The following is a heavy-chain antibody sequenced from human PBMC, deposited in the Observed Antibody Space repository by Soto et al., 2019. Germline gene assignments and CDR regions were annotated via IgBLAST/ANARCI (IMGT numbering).Heavy chain of an antibody. Sequence: GGSLRLSCAASGFTVSTKYMSWVRQAPGKGLEWVSVIYSGGSTFYADSVRGRFTISRDNSKNTVNLQMNSLRAEDTAVYYCARDPWAADYCGQGTLVTVSS. J-gene: IGHJ4*02. CDR3: ARDPWAADY. CDR2: IYSGGST. CDR1: GFTVSTKY. D-gene: IGHD3-16*01. V-gene: IGHV3-66*01.